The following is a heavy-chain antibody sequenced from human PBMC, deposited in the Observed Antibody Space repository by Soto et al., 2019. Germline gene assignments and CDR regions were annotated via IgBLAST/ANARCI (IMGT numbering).Heavy chain of an antibody. CDR1: GFTFSSYA. D-gene: IGHD2-15*01. V-gene: IGHV3-23*01. CDR3: HKGAANKVVVAASDYYYYMDV. CDR2: ISGSGGST. Sequence: GGSLRLSCAASGFTFSSYAMSWVRQAPGKGLEWVSAISGSGGSTYYADSVKGRFTISRDNSKNTLYLQMNSLRAEDTAVYYSHKGAANKVVVAASDYYYYMDVWGKGTTVTVSS. J-gene: IGHJ6*03.